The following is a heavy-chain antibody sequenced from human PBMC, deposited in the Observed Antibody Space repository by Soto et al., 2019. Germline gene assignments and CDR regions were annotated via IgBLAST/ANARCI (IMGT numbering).Heavy chain of an antibody. J-gene: IGHJ4*02. CDR1: DFDFSSYG. CDR2: SSHDGRET. D-gene: IGHD3-10*01. Sequence: AGGSLRLSCAASDFDFSSYGIHWVRQAPGKGLEWVAASSHDGRETFYADSAKGRFTVSKEMSKNTAFLQMNALRHEDTAVYFCARDSGWPILNFDNWGQGTPVTVSS. CDR3: ARDSGWPILNFDN. V-gene: IGHV3-30*03.